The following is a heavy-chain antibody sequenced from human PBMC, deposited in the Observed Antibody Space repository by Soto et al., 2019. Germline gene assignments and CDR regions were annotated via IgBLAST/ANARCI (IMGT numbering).Heavy chain of an antibody. Sequence: GGSLRLSCAASRFTFSSYAMCWVRQAPGKGLEWVSSISVSGGSTYYADSVKGRFTISRDNSKNTLYLQMNSPRAEAPAVYYCAKDGYSSTSNKPLDCWGQGTLVTVSS. D-gene: IGHD2-2*01. CDR2: ISVSGGST. CDR1: RFTFSSYA. J-gene: IGHJ4*02. CDR3: AKDGYSSTSNKPLDC. V-gene: IGHV3-23*01.